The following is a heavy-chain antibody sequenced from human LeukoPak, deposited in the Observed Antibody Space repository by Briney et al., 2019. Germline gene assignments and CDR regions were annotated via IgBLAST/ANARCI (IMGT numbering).Heavy chain of an antibody. V-gene: IGHV3-48*04. CDR2: ISSSGSTI. CDR1: GFTFSSYA. J-gene: IGHJ4*02. D-gene: IGHD5-12*01. Sequence: GGSLRLSCAASGFTFSSYAMSWVRQAPGKGLEWVSCISSSGSTIYYADSVKGRFTISRDNAKNSLYLQMNSLRAEDTAVYYCATSRDGYAYFDYWGQGTLVTVSS. CDR3: ATSRDGYAYFDY.